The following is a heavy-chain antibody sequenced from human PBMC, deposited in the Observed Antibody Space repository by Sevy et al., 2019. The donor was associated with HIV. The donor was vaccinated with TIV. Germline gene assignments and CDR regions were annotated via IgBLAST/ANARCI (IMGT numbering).Heavy chain of an antibody. Sequence: GRSLRLSCAASGFTFSSYTMNWVRQAPGKGLEWVSSISSISNYIYYADSVKGRFTVSRDNAKNSLGLQMNSLRAEDTAVYYCARNNCSITNCYMGDAFDIWGQGTMVTVSS. J-gene: IGHJ3*02. V-gene: IGHV3-21*01. CDR3: ARNNCSITNCYMGDAFDI. CDR2: ISSISNYI. CDR1: GFTFSSYT. D-gene: IGHD2-2*02.